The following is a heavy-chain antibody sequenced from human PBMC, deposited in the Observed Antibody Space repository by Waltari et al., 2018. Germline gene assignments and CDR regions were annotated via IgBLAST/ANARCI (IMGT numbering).Heavy chain of an antibody. CDR3: AKDPGPWFLGPTDY. Sequence: EVQLLESGGGLVQPGGSLRLSCAASGFTFSSYAMSLVCQAQGKGLEWVSTSPASGGSTYYADSVKGRFTISRDNSKSTLYLQMDSLRAEDTAVDFCAKDPGPWFLGPTDYWGQGTLVTVSS. CDR1: GFTFSSYA. D-gene: IGHD3-3*01. CDR2: SPASGGST. V-gene: IGHV3-23*01. J-gene: IGHJ4*02.